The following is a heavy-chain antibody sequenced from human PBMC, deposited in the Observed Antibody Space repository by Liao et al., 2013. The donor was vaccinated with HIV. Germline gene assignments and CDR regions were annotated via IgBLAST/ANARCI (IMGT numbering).Heavy chain of an antibody. J-gene: IGHJ4*02. V-gene: IGHV4-34*01. CDR2: INHSGST. CDR1: GGSFSGYY. CDR3: ARLSVTIFGVVIPFDY. Sequence: QVQLQQWGAGLLKPSETLSLTCAVYGGSFSGYYWSWIRQPPGKGLEWIGEINHSGSTNYNPSLKSRVTISVDTSKNQFSLKLSSVTAADTAVYYCARLSVTIFGVVIPFDYWGQGTLVTVSS. D-gene: IGHD3-3*01.